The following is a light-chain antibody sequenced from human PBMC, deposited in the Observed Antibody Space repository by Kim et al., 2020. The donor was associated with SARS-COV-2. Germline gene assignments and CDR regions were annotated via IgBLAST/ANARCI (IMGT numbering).Light chain of an antibody. CDR3: QHRTIWPPT. Sequence: SLAPGERATHYCRAGQSVSNYLVWYQQKPGQAPSLLIYDASNRATGIPARCSGSESGTDFTLTISSLEPEDFAVYYCQHRTIWPPTFGGGTKLEI. CDR1: QSVSNY. V-gene: IGKV3-11*01. CDR2: DAS. J-gene: IGKJ4*01.